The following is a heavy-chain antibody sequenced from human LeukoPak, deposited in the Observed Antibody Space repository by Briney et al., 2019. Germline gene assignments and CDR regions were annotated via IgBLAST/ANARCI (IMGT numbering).Heavy chain of an antibody. Sequence: GGSLRLSCAASGFTFSRHAMSWVRQAPGKGLDWVSGISGSGDNTYDADSVKGRFTISRDNSKNTVYLQMNSLRAEDTAVYYCARGFRKIEYWGQGTLVTVSS. CDR3: ARGFRKIEY. CDR1: GFTFSRHA. J-gene: IGHJ4*02. V-gene: IGHV3-23*01. CDR2: ISGSGDNT.